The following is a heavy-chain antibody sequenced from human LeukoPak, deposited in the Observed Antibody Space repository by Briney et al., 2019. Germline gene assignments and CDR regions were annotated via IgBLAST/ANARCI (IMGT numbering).Heavy chain of an antibody. CDR3: ARHLAVAGDDAFDI. CDR2: IYPGDSDT. CDR1: GYSFTSYW. Sequence: GEPLKISCKGSGYSFTSYWIGWVRQMPGKGLEWMGIIYPGDSDTRCSPSFQGQVTISADKSISTAYLQWSSLKASDTAMYYCARHLAVAGDDAFDIWGQGTMVTVSS. V-gene: IGHV5-51*01. D-gene: IGHD6-19*01. J-gene: IGHJ3*02.